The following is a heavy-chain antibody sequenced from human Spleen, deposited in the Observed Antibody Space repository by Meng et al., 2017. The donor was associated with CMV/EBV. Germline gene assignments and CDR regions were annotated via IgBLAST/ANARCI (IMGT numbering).Heavy chain of an antibody. CDR1: GYD. CDR2: INHSGST. D-gene: IGHD3-22*01. J-gene: IGHJ5*02. CDR3: ARLRGYYDSSGYYHRYNWFDP. Sequence: GYDWSWIRQPTGKGREWIGEINHSGSTNDNTSLKSRVTISVDTSKNQFSLKLSSVTAADTAVYYCARLRGYYDSSGYYHRYNWFDPWGQGTLVTVSS. V-gene: IGHV4-34*01.